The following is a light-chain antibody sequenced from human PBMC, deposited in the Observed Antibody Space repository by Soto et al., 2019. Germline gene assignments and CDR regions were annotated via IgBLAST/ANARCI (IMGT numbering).Light chain of an antibody. CDR3: QSYDSSLSGYV. V-gene: IGLV1-40*01. J-gene: IGLJ1*01. CDR2: GDN. CDR1: XXNIGAGYD. Sequence: QSVLTQXXSXXXXXXXXVTXXCTXGXXNIGAGYDVHWYQQLPGTAPKLLIYGDNNRPSGVPDRFSGSRSGTSASLAITGLQAEDEADYYCQSYDSSLSGYVFGTGTKLTVL.